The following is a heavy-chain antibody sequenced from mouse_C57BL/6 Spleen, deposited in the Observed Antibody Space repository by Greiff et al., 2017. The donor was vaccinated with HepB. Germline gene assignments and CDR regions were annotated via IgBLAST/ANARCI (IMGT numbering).Heavy chain of an antibody. D-gene: IGHD2-3*01. Sequence: EVKLQESGPGLVKPSQSLSLTCSVTGYSITSGYYWNWIRQFPGNKLEWMGYISYDGSNNYNPSLKNRISITRDISKNQFFLKLNSVTTEDTATYYCAKGDGPGDYFDYWGQGTTLTVSS. CDR1: GYSITSGYY. CDR3: AKGDGPGDYFDY. J-gene: IGHJ2*01. V-gene: IGHV3-6*01. CDR2: ISYDGSN.